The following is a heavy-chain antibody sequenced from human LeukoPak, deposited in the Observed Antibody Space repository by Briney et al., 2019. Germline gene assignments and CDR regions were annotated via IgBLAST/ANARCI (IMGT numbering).Heavy chain of an antibody. CDR1: GFTVSSNY. D-gene: IGHD3-22*01. J-gene: IGHJ4*02. Sequence: PGGSLRLSCAASGFTVSSNYMSWVRQAPGKGLEWVSVIYSGGSTYYADSVKGRFTISRDNSKNTLYLRMNSLRAEDTAVYYCARWTYNSSGYLLGIDYWGQGTLVTVSS. CDR2: IYSGGST. V-gene: IGHV3-53*01. CDR3: ARWTYNSSGYLLGIDY.